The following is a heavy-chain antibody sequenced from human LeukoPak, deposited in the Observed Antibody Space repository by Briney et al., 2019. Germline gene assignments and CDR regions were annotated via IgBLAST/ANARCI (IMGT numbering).Heavy chain of an antibody. V-gene: IGHV3-48*03. CDR3: ARVYGTTGTTGAFDI. CDR1: GFTFSSYE. J-gene: IGHJ3*02. Sequence: GGALRPSCAASGFTFSSYEMNWVRQAPGKGLEWVSYISSSGSTIYYADSVKGRFTISRDNTENSLYLQMNSLRAEDTAVYFCARVYGTTGTTGAFDIWGQGTMVVVSS. D-gene: IGHD1-1*01. CDR2: ISSSGSTI.